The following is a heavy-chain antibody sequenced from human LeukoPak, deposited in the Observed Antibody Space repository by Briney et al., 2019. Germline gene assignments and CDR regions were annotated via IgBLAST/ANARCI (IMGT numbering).Heavy chain of an antibody. CDR3: ARDQEGFDY. CDR2: IYPRDGST. Sequence: ASVKVSCKASGYTFTSNYIHWVRQAPGQGLEWMGMIYPRDGSTRYAQKFQGRVTVTRHTSTSTVHMELSGLRSEDTAGYYCARDQEGFDYWGQGTLVTVSS. CDR1: GYTFTSNY. V-gene: IGHV1-46*01. J-gene: IGHJ4*02.